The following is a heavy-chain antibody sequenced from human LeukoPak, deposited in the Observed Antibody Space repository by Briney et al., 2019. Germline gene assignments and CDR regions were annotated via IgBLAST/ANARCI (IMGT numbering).Heavy chain of an antibody. J-gene: IGHJ4*02. Sequence: GGPLTLSCAASGFTFRGHGMHWAPQAPGKGLEWVAVISYDGSDKYYAASVQGRFTISRDNSKNTLYLQMNSLRPDDTAVYYCAKWHFDYWGQGTLVTASS. CDR1: GFTFRGHG. V-gene: IGHV3-30*18. CDR3: AKWHFDY. CDR2: ISYDGSDK.